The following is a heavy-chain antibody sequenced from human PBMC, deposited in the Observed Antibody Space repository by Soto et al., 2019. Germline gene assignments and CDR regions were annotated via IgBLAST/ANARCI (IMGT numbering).Heavy chain of an antibody. Sequence: EVQLVESGEGLVLPGGSLTLYGAASGFTFSSYEMNWVRQAPGKGLEWISYINGGGTAIYDANSVKGRFTISRDNAKNSLFLQMNSLRVEDTAVYYCRAGGDYWGQGTLVTVSS. CDR1: GFTFSSYE. J-gene: IGHJ4*02. V-gene: IGHV3-48*03. D-gene: IGHD6-19*01. CDR3: RAGGDY. CDR2: INGGGTAI.